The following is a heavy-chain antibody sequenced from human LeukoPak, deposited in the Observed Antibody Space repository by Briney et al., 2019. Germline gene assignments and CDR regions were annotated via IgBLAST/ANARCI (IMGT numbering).Heavy chain of an antibody. CDR3: ARGLRGYSYGYLTSFDY. D-gene: IGHD5-18*01. CDR2: MNPDSANR. Sequence: ASVKVSCKASGYTFTSYDINWVRQATGQGLEWMGWMNPDSANRGYAQKFQGRVTMTGNTSISTAYMELSSLRSEDTAVYYCARGLRGYSYGYLTSFDYWGQGTLVTVSS. V-gene: IGHV1-8*01. J-gene: IGHJ4*01. CDR1: GYTFTSYD.